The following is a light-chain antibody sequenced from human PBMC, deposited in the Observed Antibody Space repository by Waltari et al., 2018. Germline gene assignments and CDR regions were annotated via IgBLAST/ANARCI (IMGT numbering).Light chain of an antibody. J-gene: IGLJ3*02. V-gene: IGLV3-21*02. CDR1: NLGGKS. CDR3: QVWESSSDQGV. Sequence: VLTQPLSMSVTPGQTARMTCWGSNLGGKSVNWYQQRPGQAPVLVVHDSTDRPSGIPERFSGSIAANTAVLTISRVEVVDEADYYCQVWESSSDQGVFGRGTKLTVL. CDR2: DST.